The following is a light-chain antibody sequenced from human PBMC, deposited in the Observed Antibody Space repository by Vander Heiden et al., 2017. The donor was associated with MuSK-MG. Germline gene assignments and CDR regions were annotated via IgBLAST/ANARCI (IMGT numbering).Light chain of an antibody. CDR3: QQSDSTPRT. J-gene: IGKJ5*01. Sequence: DIQMTPSPSSLSASVGDRVTISCRASQRISSYLHWYQQKPGKAPKLLIYAASSWQSGVPSRFSGSGSGTDFTLTISSLQPEDFATYYCQQSDSTPRTFGQGTQLEIK. CDR2: AAS. CDR1: QRISSY. V-gene: IGKV1-39*01.